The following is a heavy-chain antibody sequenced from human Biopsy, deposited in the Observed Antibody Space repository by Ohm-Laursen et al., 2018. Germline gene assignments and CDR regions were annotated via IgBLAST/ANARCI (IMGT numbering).Heavy chain of an antibody. D-gene: IGHD6-13*01. J-gene: IGHJ5*02. CDR3: AREPRIAAVAYFDP. V-gene: IGHV4-38-2*02. Sequence: GTLSLTCAVSGYSISSGYYWGWIRQPPGKGLEWIGSIYHSGSTYYNPSLKSRVTISVDTSKNQFSLILSSMTAADTAVYYCAREPRIAAVAYFDPWGQGTLVTVSS. CDR2: IYHSGST. CDR1: GYSISSGYY.